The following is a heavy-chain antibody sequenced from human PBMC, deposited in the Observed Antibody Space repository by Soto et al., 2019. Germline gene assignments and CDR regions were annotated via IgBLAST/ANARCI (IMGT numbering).Heavy chain of an antibody. V-gene: IGHV1-69*06. J-gene: IGHJ5*02. CDR1: GGTFSSYA. CDR2: IIPIFGTA. D-gene: IGHD7-27*01. Sequence: SVKVSCKASGGTFSSYAISWVRQAPGQGLEWMGGIIPIFGTANYAQKFQGRVTITADKSTSTAYMELSSLRSEDTAVYYCARGMATIANWGSGWFDPWGQGTLVTVSS. CDR3: ARGMATIANWGSGWFDP.